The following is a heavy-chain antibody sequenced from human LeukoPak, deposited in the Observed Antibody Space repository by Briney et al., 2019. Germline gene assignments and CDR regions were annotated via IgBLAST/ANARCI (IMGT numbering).Heavy chain of an antibody. V-gene: IGHV6-1*01. D-gene: IGHD5-18*01. CDR3: AREYSRGRFDY. J-gene: IGHJ4*02. Sequence: SQTLSLSCGISGDSVSSNSAAWNWIRQSPSGGLEWLGRTYYRSKWYNNYAVSVKSRITINPDSSKNQVSLQLNSVTPEDTAMYYCAREYSRGRFDYWGQGTLVTVSS. CDR1: GDSVSSNSAA. CDR2: TYYRSKWYN.